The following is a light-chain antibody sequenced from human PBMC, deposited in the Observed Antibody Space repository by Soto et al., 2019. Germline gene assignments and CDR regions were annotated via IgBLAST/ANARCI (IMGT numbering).Light chain of an antibody. Sequence: QTVVTQPPSVSGAPGQRVTISCTGSSSNIGATYGVHWYQQLPGTAPKLLIYGDSDRPSGVPDRFSGSKSGTSASLAITGLQAEDEADYYCQSYDSSLRVLVFGGGTQLTVL. CDR2: GDS. CDR1: SSNIGATYG. V-gene: IGLV1-40*01. CDR3: QSYDSSLRVLV. J-gene: IGLJ2*01.